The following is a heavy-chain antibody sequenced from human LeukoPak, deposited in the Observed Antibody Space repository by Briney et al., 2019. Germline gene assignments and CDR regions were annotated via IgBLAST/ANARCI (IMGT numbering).Heavy chain of an antibody. CDR3: ARDGGFYGSGSSHFDY. V-gene: IGHV3-53*01. Sequence: PGGSLRLSCAASGFTFSSNYMSWVRQAPGKGLEWVSVIYSGGSTYYADSVKGRFTISRDNSKNTLYLQMNSLRAEDTAVYYCARDGGFYGSGSSHFDYWGQGTLVTVSS. CDR1: GFTFSSNY. J-gene: IGHJ4*02. CDR2: IYSGGST. D-gene: IGHD3-10*01.